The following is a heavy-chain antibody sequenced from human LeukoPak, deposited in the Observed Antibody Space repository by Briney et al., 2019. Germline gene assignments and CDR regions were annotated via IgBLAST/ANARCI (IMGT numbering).Heavy chain of an antibody. CDR2: INPSSGST. Sequence: ASVKVSCKASGYTFTSYYIHWVRQAPGQGLEWMGLINPSSGSTSYAQKLQGRVTMTRDTSTSTAYMELSSLRSEDTAVYYCATVARNYDILTGYYRWGQGTLVTVSS. D-gene: IGHD3-9*01. V-gene: IGHV1-46*01. J-gene: IGHJ4*02. CDR3: ATVARNYDILTGYYR. CDR1: GYTFTSYY.